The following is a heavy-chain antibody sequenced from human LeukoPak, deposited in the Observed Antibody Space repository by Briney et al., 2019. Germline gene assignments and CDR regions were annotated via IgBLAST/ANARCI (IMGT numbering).Heavy chain of an antibody. J-gene: IGHJ5*02. V-gene: IGHV3-23*01. D-gene: IGHD6-19*01. CDR1: GYTFSSYA. CDR3: AKGSGSGWYGWFAP. Sequence: GGSLRLSCAASGYTFSSYAMSWVRQAPGKGLEWVSSIDASGGSTYYADSVKGRFTISRDNSKNTFYLQMNSLRADDTAVYYCAKGSGSGWYGWFAPWGQGTLVTVSS. CDR2: IDASGGST.